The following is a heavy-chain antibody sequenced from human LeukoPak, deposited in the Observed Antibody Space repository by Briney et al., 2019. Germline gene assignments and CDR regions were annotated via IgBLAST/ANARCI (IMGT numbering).Heavy chain of an antibody. CDR2: IIPIFGTA. CDR1: GGTFSSYA. D-gene: IGHD3-22*01. J-gene: IGHJ4*02. Sequence: GSSVKVSCKASGGTFSSYAISWVRQAPGQGLEWMGGIIPIFGTANYAQKFQGRVTITTDESTSTAYMELSSLRSEDPAVYYCARDPGYYDSSGYLDYWGQGTLVTVSS. CDR3: ARDPGYYDSSGYLDY. V-gene: IGHV1-69*05.